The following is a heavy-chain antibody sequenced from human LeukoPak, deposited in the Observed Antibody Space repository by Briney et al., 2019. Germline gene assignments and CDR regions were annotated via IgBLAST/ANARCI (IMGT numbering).Heavy chain of an antibody. D-gene: IGHD6-19*01. CDR2: ISSSGSTI. V-gene: IGHV3-48*03. Sequence: GGSLRLSCAASGFTFSSYEMNWVRQAPGKGLEWVSYISSSGSTIYYADSVKGRFTISRDNAKNSLYLQMNSLRAEDTAVYYCARVAIAVAGGDYWGKGTLVTVSS. CDR1: GFTFSSYE. J-gene: IGHJ4*02. CDR3: ARVAIAVAGGDY.